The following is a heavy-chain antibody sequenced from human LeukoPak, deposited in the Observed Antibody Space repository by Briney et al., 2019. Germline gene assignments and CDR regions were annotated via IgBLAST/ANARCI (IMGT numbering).Heavy chain of an antibody. CDR3: VCLGLGGLSLD. V-gene: IGHV3-23*01. CDR2: ISGSGDYT. D-gene: IGHD3-16*01. Sequence: GGSLRLSCAASGFTFSSYGMSWVRQAPGKGLEWVSAISGSGDYTYYADSVKGRFTISRDNAKNTLYLQMNSLRVEDTAVYYCVCLGLGGLSLDWGQGTLVTVSS. CDR1: GFTFSSYG. J-gene: IGHJ4*02.